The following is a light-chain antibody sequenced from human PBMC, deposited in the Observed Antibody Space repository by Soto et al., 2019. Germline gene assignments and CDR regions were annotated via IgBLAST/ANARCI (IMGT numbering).Light chain of an antibody. V-gene: IGKV3-20*01. CDR2: GAS. CDR3: RQYGRSYT. CDR1: QSFSSSY. Sequence: EIVLTQSPGTLSLSPGERATLSCRASQSFSSSYLAWYQQKPGQGPRLLIYGASSRDPGLPDRFSASGSGTDCTLTIRRLEPEDFALYYCRQYGRSYTFGEGTKLEI. J-gene: IGKJ2*01.